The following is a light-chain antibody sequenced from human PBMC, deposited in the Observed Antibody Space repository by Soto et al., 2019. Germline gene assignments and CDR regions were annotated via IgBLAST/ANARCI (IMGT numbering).Light chain of an antibody. CDR2: EVR. CDR1: SRDVGGYNY. J-gene: IGLJ2*01. CDR3: SSYTATNTVI. V-gene: IGLV2-14*01. Sequence: QSALTQPASVSGSPGQSITISCTGTSRDVGGYNYVSWYQQRPGEVPKLMIYEVRNRPSGVSNRFSGSKSGNTASLTISGLQAEDDADYYCSSYTATNTVIFGGGTKLTVL.